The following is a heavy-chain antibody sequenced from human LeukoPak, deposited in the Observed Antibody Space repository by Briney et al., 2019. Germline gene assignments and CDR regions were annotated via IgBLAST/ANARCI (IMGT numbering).Heavy chain of an antibody. CDR2: INPKSGGT. CDR3: ARIGYNHYFDY. Sequence: ASVKVSCKTSGYTFTDYYMHWVRQAPGQGLEWMGWINPKSGGTNFAQTFQGRVTMTRDTSISTAYMELSRLTSDDTAVYYCARIGYNHYFDYWGQGTLVTVSS. CDR1: GYTFTDYY. D-gene: IGHD5-24*01. V-gene: IGHV1-2*02. J-gene: IGHJ4*02.